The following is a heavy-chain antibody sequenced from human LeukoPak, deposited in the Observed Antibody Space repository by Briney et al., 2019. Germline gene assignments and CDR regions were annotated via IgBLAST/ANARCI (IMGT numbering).Heavy chain of an antibody. CDR3: ARGLAVADLLDY. J-gene: IGHJ4*02. Sequence: SETLSLTCAVYGGSFSGYYWSWSRQPPGKGLEWIGEINHSGSTNYNPSLKSRVTISVDTSKNQFSLKLSSVTAADTAVYYCARGLAVADLLDYWGQGTLVTVSS. V-gene: IGHV4-34*01. CDR1: GGSFSGYY. D-gene: IGHD6-19*01. CDR2: INHSGST.